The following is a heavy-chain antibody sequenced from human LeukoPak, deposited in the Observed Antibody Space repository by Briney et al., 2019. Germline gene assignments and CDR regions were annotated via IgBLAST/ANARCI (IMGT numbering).Heavy chain of an antibody. D-gene: IGHD3-3*01. CDR1: GDSISSYY. CDR2: IYYTGST. J-gene: IGHJ4*02. Sequence: SETLSLTCTVSGDSISSYYLSWIRQPPGKGLEWIGYIYYTGSTKYSPSLKSRVTISIDMSKKQFSLKLSSVTAADTAVYYCTSGWMGNTSGYYTLDYWGQGTLVTVSS. CDR3: TSGWMGNTSGYYTLDY. V-gene: IGHV4-59*01.